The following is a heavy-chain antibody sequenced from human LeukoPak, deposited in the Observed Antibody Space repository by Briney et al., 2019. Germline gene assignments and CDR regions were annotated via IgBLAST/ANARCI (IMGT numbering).Heavy chain of an antibody. CDR3: ARCSGNGYDYSWFDP. D-gene: IGHD5-12*01. CDR1: GGSLSTYY. V-gene: IGHV4-4*07. J-gene: IGHJ5*02. CDR2: IYTSGST. Sequence: SETLSLTCTVSGGSLSTYYWNWIRQPAGKGLEGIGRIYTSGSTNYNPSLKSRVTMSVAASKNQFSLKLSSVTAADTAVYYCARCSGNGYDYSWFDPWGQGTLVTVSS.